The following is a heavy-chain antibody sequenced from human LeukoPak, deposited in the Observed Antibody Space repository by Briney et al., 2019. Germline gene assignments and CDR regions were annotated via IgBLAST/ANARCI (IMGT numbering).Heavy chain of an antibody. D-gene: IGHD3-22*01. Sequence: GSLRLSCAASGFTFSSYSMNWVRQAPGKGLEWVSGISGSGDNTYYADSVKGRFTISRDNSKNTLYVQVNSLGTEDTAAYYCAKGSYYDSSGSFYFDYWGQGTLVTVSS. V-gene: IGHV3-23*01. CDR3: AKGSYYDSSGSFYFDY. CDR2: ISGSGDNT. J-gene: IGHJ4*02. CDR1: GFTFSSYS.